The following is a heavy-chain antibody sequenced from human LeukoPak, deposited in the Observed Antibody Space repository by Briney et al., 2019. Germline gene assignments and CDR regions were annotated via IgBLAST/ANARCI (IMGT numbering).Heavy chain of an antibody. V-gene: IGHV3-21*01. D-gene: IGHD3-9*01. J-gene: IGHJ4*02. CDR1: GFTFSSYT. Sequence: NSGGSLRLSCAASGFTFSSYTMNWVRQAPGKGLEWVSSIDSSSGYIYYADSVKGRFTISRDNAKNSLYLQMNSLRAEDTAIYYCARVARQLTGYWGQGTLVTVSS. CDR2: IDSSSGYI. CDR3: ARVARQLTGY.